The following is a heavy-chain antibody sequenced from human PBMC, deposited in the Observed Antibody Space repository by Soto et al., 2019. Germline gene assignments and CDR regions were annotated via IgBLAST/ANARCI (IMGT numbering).Heavy chain of an antibody. CDR3: ARHHRYYDILTGYAYFDY. CDR2: INHSGST. J-gene: IGHJ4*02. D-gene: IGHD3-9*01. V-gene: IGHV4-34*01. CDR1: FSSSC. Sequence: FSSSCWKWFRPAAGRGLEWIGEINHSGSTNYNPSLKSRVTISVDTSKNQFSLKLSSVTAADTAVYYCARHHRYYDILTGYAYFDYWGQGTLVTVS.